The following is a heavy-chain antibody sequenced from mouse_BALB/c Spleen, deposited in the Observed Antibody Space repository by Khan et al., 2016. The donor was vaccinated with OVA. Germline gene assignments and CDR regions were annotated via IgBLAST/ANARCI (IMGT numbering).Heavy chain of an antibody. V-gene: IGHV1S41*01. Sequence: DLVKPGASVKLSCKASGYTFTSYWINWIKQRPGQGLEWVGQISPGSGSAYYNEVFKDKATLTIDTSSTTAYIQLSSLSSEDSAVYFCARSNYYGRSLYAMDYWGQGTSGTVSS. CDR1: GYTFTSYW. CDR3: ARSNYYGRSLYAMDY. J-gene: IGHJ4*01. CDR2: ISPGSGSA. D-gene: IGHD1-1*01.